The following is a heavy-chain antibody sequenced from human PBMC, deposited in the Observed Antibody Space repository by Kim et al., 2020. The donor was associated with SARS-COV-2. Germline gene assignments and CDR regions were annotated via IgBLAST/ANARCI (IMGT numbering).Heavy chain of an antibody. J-gene: IGHJ1*01. CDR3: AKDTQSMQQLVRALQH. Sequence: GGSLRLSCAASGFTFSSYAMSWVRQAPGKGLEWVSAISGSGGSTYSADSVKGRFTISRDNSKNTLYLQMNSVRAEDTAVDYCAKDTQSMQQLVRALQHWGQGTLVTVSS. CDR2: ISGSGGST. CDR1: GFTFSSYA. V-gene: IGHV3-23*01. D-gene: IGHD6-13*01.